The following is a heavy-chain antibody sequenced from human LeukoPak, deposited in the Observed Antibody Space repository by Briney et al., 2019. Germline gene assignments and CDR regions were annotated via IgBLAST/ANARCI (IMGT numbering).Heavy chain of an antibody. CDR2: INHSGST. D-gene: IGHD4-17*01. CDR3: AKGFGAYGYYYGMDV. Sequence: PSETLSLTCAVYGGSFSGYYWSWLRQPPGKGLEWIGEINHSGSTNYNPSLKSRVTMSVDTSKNQFSLKLSSVTAADTAVYYCAKGFGAYGYYYGMDVWGQGTTVTVSS. V-gene: IGHV4-34*01. J-gene: IGHJ6*02. CDR1: GGSFSGYY.